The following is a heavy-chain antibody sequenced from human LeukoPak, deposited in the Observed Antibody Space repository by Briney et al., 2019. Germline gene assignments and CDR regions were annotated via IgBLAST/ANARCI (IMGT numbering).Heavy chain of an antibody. Sequence: GGSLRLSCAASGFTFSSYAMHWVRQAPGKGLEWVAVISYDGSNKYYADSVKGRFTISGDNSKNTLYLQMNSLRAEDTAVYYCARQVPNCSSTSCYYYGMDVWGQGTTVTVSS. D-gene: IGHD2-2*01. CDR1: GFTFSSYA. CDR3: ARQVPNCSSTSCYYYGMDV. V-gene: IGHV3-30-3*01. CDR2: ISYDGSNK. J-gene: IGHJ6*02.